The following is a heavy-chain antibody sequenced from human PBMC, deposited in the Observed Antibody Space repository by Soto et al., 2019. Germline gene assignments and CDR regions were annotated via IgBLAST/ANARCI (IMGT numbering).Heavy chain of an antibody. CDR3: ARVTHTGDPSY. CDR2: IKEDGSRT. J-gene: IGHJ4*02. V-gene: IGHV3-7*03. CDR1: GFNFGSSW. Sequence: PGGSLRLSCVASGFNFGSSWMSWVRQAPGKGPEWVANIKEDGSRTNYVDSVKGRFTISRDNEKKSLYLQMNTLRAEDTAVYYCARVTHTGDPSYWGQGTLVTVSS.